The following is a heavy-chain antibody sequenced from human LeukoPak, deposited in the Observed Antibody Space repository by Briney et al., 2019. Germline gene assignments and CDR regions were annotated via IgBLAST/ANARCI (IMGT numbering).Heavy chain of an antibody. J-gene: IGHJ5*02. V-gene: IGHV4-4*07. CDR1: GGSISSYY. D-gene: IGHD3-16*02. CDR3: AREEGIMITFGGVIVNWFDP. Sequence: SETPSLTCTVSGGSISSYYWSWIRQPAGKGLEWIGRIYTSGSTNYNPSLKSRVTMSVDTSKNQFSLKLSSVTAADTAVYYCAREEGIMITFGGVIVNWFDPWGQGTLVTVSS. CDR2: IYTSGST.